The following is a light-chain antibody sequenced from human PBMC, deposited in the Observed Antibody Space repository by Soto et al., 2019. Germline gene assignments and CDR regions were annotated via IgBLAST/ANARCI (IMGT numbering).Light chain of an antibody. Sequence: QSVLTQPPSASGTPGQRVTISCSGGSSNIGSNTVNWYQQFPGTAPKLLIYTNNQRPSGVPDRLSGSKSGTSASLAISGLQYEDEADYYCATWADSLNGYVFGAGTKLTVL. CDR1: SSNIGSNT. J-gene: IGLJ2*01. CDR2: TNN. CDR3: ATWADSLNGYV. V-gene: IGLV1-44*01.